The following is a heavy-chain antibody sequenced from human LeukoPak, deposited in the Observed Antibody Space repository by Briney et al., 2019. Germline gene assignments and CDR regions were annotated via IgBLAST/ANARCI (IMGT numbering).Heavy chain of an antibody. V-gene: IGHV1-2*04. J-gene: IGHJ5*02. D-gene: IGHD3-16*01. CDR1: GYTFTGYY. CDR2: INPNSGGT. Sequence: LGASVKVSCKASGYTFTGYYMHWVRQAPGQGLEWMGWINPNSGGTNYAQKFQGWVTMTRDTSISTAYMELSRLRSDDTAVYYCARDRGGYRYNWFDPWGQGTLVTVSS. CDR3: ARDRGGYRYNWFDP.